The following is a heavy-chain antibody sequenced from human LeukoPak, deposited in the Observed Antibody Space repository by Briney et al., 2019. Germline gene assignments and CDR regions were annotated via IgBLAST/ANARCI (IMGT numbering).Heavy chain of an antibody. Sequence: GRSLRLSCTASGFTFGDYAMSWVRQVPGKGLEWVGFIRSKAYGGTTEYAASVKGRFTISRDDSKSIAYLQMNSLKTEDTAVYYCTKYSGSYPYFDYWGQGTLVTVSS. J-gene: IGHJ4*02. CDR2: IRSKAYGGTT. CDR3: TKYSGSYPYFDY. V-gene: IGHV3-49*04. CDR1: GFTFGDYA. D-gene: IGHD1-26*01.